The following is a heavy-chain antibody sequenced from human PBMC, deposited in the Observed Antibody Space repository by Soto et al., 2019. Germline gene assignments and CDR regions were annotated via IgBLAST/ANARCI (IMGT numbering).Heavy chain of an antibody. CDR3: ARELRTLDRGVTYSMDV. J-gene: IGHJ6*02. D-gene: IGHD3-10*01. V-gene: IGHV3-48*03. CDR1: GFTYGAYE. Sequence: EVQLVESGGGLVQPGGSLRLSCAVSGFTYGAYEMDWVRQAPGKGLEWVAYISSSGSIRFYADSVQGRFTISRDNANNSLYLQMNRLRAEDTAVYYCARELRTLDRGVTYSMDVWGQGTTVTVTS. CDR2: ISSSGSIR.